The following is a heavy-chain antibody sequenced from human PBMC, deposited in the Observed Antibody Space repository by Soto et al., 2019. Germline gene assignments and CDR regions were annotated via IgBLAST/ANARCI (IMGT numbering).Heavy chain of an antibody. CDR1: GGSISSGFYS. D-gene: IGHD3-22*01. CDR3: ARGPPNSI. V-gene: IGHV4-30-2*01. CDR2: IYHSGST. J-gene: IGHJ4*02. Sequence: SETLSLTCAVSGGSISSGFYSWSWIRQPPGKGLEWIGYIYHSGSTYYNPSLKSRVTISVDRSKNQFSLKLSSVTAADTAVYYCARGPPNSIWGQGTLVTVSS.